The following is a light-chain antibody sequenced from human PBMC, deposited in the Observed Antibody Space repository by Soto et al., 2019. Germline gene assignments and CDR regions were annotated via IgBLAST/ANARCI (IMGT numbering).Light chain of an antibody. CDR1: QGIRND. V-gene: IGKV1-17*01. Sequence: DIQMTQSPSSLSASVGDRVTITCRASQGIRNDLGWYQQKPGIAPKRLIYAASSLPSGLPSRFSGSGSGTELTLTISSLQPEDFAAYYWLQRHRYPLTFGQGTKVEIK. J-gene: IGKJ1*01. CDR2: AAS. CDR3: LQRHRYPLT.